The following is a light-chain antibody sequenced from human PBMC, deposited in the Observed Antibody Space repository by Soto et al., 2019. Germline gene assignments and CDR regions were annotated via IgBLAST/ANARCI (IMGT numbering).Light chain of an antibody. CDR1: QSLLHSNGYNY. CDR3: MQALQTPWT. V-gene: IGKV2-28*01. CDR2: LGS. Sequence: DIVMTQSPLSLPVTPGQPASISCRSSQSLLHSNGYNYLDWYLQKPGQSPQLLIYLGSNRASGVPGRFSGSGSGTDFTLKISRVEAEDVGVYYCMQALQTPWTFGQGTKVEIE. J-gene: IGKJ1*01.